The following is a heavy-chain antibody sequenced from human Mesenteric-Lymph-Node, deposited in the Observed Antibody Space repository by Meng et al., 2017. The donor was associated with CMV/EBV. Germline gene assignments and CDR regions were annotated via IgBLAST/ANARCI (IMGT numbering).Heavy chain of an antibody. J-gene: IGHJ4*02. Sequence: GGPLRLSCAVSGFTVSSKYMSWVRQAPGKGLEWVSIIYSSGSTYYADSVKGRFTISRDDSKSSLYLQMISLRAEDTAVYYCARDFKNLYWGQGTLVTVSS. D-gene: IGHD1-14*01. CDR2: IYSSGST. CDR1: GFTVSSKY. CDR3: ARDFKNLY. V-gene: IGHV3-53*01.